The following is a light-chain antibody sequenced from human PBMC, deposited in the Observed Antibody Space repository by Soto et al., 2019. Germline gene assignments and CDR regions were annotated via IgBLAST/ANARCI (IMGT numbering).Light chain of an antibody. CDR3: MQATQSLT. Sequence: DIVMTQTPLSSRVALGQPASISCNSSQSLLHSDGSTYSSWLQQRPGQSPRLLIYKTSIRFSGVPERFSGSGAGTHFTLKISRVEADDVGIYYCMQATQSLTFGGGTKVDIK. J-gene: IGKJ4*01. CDR1: QSLLHSDGSTY. CDR2: KTS. V-gene: IGKV2-24*01.